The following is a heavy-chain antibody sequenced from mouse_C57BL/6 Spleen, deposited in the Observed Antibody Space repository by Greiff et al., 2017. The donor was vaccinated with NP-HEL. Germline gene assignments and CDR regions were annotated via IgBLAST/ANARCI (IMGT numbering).Heavy chain of an antibody. CDR1: GYTFTSYG. Sequence: QVQLQQSGAELARPGASVKLSCKASGYTFTSYGISWVKQSTGQGLEWIGEIYPRSGNTYYNEKLKGKATLTVDKSSSTAYMELRSLTSEDSAVYFCARAYYSNYNYYAMDYWGQGTSVTVSS. CDR2: IYPRSGNT. CDR3: ARAYYSNYNYYAMDY. J-gene: IGHJ4*01. V-gene: IGHV1-81*01. D-gene: IGHD2-5*01.